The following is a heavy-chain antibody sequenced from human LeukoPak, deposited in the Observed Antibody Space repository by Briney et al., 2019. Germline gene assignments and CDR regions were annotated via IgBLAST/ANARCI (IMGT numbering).Heavy chain of an antibody. V-gene: IGHV6-1*01. Sequence: SQTLSLTCAISGDSVSSNSPTWNWIRQSPWRGLEWLGRTYYRSKWYNEYAVSVKSRITVNPDTSNNRFYLHLNSVTPEDTAVYYCARYHYGSGLINWGQGTLVTVSS. CDR3: ARYHYGSGLIN. CDR2: TYYRSKWYN. CDR1: GDSVSSNSPT. J-gene: IGHJ4*02. D-gene: IGHD3-10*01.